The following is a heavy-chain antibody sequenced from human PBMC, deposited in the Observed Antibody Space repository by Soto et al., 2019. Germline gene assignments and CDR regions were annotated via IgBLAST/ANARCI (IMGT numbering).Heavy chain of an antibody. CDR2: ISAYNGNT. CDR3: SIVLRYFDWLLAYF. CDR1: GYTFTSYG. J-gene: IGHJ4*02. V-gene: IGHV1-18*04. D-gene: IGHD3-9*01. Sequence: ASVKVSCKASGYTFTSYGISWVRQSPGQGLEWMGWISAYNGNTNYAQKLQGRVTMTTDTSTSTAYMELRSLRSDDTAVYYCSIVLRYFDWLLAYFWGQGSLVPVSS.